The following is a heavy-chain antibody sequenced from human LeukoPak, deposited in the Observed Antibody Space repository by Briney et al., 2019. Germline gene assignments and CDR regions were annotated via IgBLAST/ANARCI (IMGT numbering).Heavy chain of an antibody. CDR1: GFTFSSYA. CDR3: AKDIPRQREDDY. J-gene: IGHJ4*02. D-gene: IGHD1-1*01. CDR2: ISYDGSNK. Sequence: PGGSLRLSCAASGFTFSSYAMHWVRQAPGKGLEWVAVISYDGSNKYYADSVKGRFTISRDDSKNTLYLQMNSLRAEDTAVYYCAKDIPRQREDDYWGQGTLVTVSS. V-gene: IGHV3-30-3*01.